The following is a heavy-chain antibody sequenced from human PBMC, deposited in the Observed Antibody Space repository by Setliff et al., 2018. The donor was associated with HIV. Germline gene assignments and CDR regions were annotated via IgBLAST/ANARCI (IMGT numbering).Heavy chain of an antibody. Sequence: PSETLSLTCTVSGGSISSYYWSWIRQPPGKGLEWIGYTYYSGSTNYNPSLKSRLTISVDTSKNQFSLKLSSVTAADTAVYYCAREKGGDAAQDAFDIWGQGTMVTVSS. CDR3: AREKGGDAAQDAFDI. CDR1: GGSISSYY. J-gene: IGHJ3*02. V-gene: IGHV4-59*01. CDR2: TYYSGST. D-gene: IGHD3-16*01.